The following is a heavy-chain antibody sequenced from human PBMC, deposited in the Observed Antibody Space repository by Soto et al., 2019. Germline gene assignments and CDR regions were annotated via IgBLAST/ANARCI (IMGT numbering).Heavy chain of an antibody. D-gene: IGHD7-27*01. CDR2: ISAYNGNT. Sequence: ASVKVSCKASGYTFTSYGISWVRQAPGQGLEWMGWISAYNGNTNYAQKLQGRVTMTTDTSTSTAYMELRSLRSDDTAVYYCARDLGLGPYYYYMDVWGKGTTVTVSS. V-gene: IGHV1-18*01. CDR1: GYTFTSYG. J-gene: IGHJ6*03. CDR3: ARDLGLGPYYYYMDV.